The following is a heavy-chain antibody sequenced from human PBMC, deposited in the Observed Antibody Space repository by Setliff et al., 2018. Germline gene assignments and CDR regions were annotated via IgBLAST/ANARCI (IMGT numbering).Heavy chain of an antibody. Sequence: PSETLSLTCTVSGGSISSGSYYWSWIRQPAGKGLEWIGRIYTSGSTNYNPSLKSRVTIPVDTSKNQFSLKLSSVTAADTAVYYCARTLLLSPYYFDYWGQGTLVTVSS. CDR3: ARTLLLSPYYFDY. J-gene: IGHJ4*02. V-gene: IGHV4-61*02. D-gene: IGHD2-21*01. CDR2: IYTSGST. CDR1: GGSISSGSYY.